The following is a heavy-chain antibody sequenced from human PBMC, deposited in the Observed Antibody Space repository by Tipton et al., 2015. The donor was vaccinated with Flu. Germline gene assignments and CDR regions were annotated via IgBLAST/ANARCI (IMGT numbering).Heavy chain of an antibody. Sequence: SLRLSCAASGFTFSSYEMNWVRQAPGKGLEWVSYITSSGNTISYADSVRGRFTISRDNGENSLFLQMNSLRVENTALYFCVKDTYYSNGYFLWGQGTLVTVSS. J-gene: IGHJ4*02. D-gene: IGHD3-22*01. CDR2: ITSSGNTI. V-gene: IGHV3-48*03. CDR1: GFTFSSYE. CDR3: VKDTYYSNGYFL.